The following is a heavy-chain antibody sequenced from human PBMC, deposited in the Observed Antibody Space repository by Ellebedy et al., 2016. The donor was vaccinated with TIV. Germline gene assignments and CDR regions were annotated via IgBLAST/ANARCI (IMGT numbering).Heavy chain of an antibody. CDR1: GYTFTSYD. V-gene: IGHV1-8*01. CDR2: MNPNSGNT. D-gene: IGHD5-18*01. Sequence: ASVKVSXXASGYTFTSYDINWVRQATGQGFEWMGWMNPNSGNTGYAQKFQGRVTMTRNTSISTAYMELSSLRSEDTAVYYCARVTEGYGLSYYYYYYMDVWGKGTMVTVSS. CDR3: ARVTEGYGLSYYYYYYMDV. J-gene: IGHJ6*03.